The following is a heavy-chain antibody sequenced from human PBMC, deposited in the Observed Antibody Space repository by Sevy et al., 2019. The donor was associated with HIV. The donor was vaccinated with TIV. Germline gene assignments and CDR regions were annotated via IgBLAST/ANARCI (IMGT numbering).Heavy chain of an antibody. V-gene: IGHV3-7*01. J-gene: IGHJ4*02. D-gene: IGHD3-22*01. CDR1: GFTFSSYW. Sequence: GGSLRLSCAASGFTFSSYWMSWVRQAPGKGLEWMANIKQDGSEKYYVDSVKGRFTISRDNAKNSLYLQMNSLRAEDTAVYYCARKAPYYYDSSGCLDYWGQGTLVTVSS. CDR2: IKQDGSEK. CDR3: ARKAPYYYDSSGCLDY.